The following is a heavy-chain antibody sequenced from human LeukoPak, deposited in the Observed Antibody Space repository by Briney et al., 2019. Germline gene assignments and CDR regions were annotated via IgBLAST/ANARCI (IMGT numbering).Heavy chain of an antibody. J-gene: IGHJ4*02. CDR1: GGSISNTNW. Sequence: SETLSLTCGVSGGSISNTNWWTWVRQPPGRGLEWIGEVNLQGSTNYNPSLKSRVAISVDESENHISLKLTSVTAADTAVYYCAREGGPYRPLDYSGQGTLVTVAS. CDR3: AREGGPYRPLDY. V-gene: IGHV4-4*02. CDR2: VNLQGST.